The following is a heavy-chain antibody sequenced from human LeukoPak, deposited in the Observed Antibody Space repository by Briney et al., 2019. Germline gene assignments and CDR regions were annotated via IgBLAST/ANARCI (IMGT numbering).Heavy chain of an antibody. V-gene: IGHV1-69*05. CDR1: GGTFSSYA. D-gene: IGHD6-19*01. CDR3: ARDMSSRSFAEYFQQ. Sequence: SVKVSCKASGGTFSSYAISWVRQAPGQGLEWMGRIIPIFGTANYAQKFQGRVTITTDESTSTAYMELSSLRSDDTAVYYCARDMSSRSFAEYFQQWGQGTLVTVSS. CDR2: IIPIFGTA. J-gene: IGHJ1*01.